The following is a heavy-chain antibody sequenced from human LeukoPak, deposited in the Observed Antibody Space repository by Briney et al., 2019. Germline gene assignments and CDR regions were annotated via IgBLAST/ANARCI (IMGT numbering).Heavy chain of an antibody. V-gene: IGHV3-23*01. CDR3: AKGGTLITTTTNLDY. J-gene: IGHJ4*02. D-gene: IGHD3-22*01. Sequence: GGSLRLSCAASGFTFSSYAMSWVRQAPGKGLEWVSAISGSGGSTYYADSVKGRFTISRDNSKNTLYLQMNSLRAEDTAVYYCAKGGTLITTTTNLDYWGQGTLVTVSS. CDR1: GFTFSSYA. CDR2: ISGSGGST.